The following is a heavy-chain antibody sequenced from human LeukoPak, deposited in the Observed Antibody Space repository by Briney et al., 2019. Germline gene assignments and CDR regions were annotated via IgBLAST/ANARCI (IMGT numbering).Heavy chain of an antibody. CDR3: AREISLVQLDD. J-gene: IGHJ4*02. CDR1: GGSISSSSYY. V-gene: IGHV4-39*07. Sequence: SETLSLTCTVSGGSISSSSYYWGWIRQPPGKGLEWIGSIYYSGSTYYNPSLKSRVTISVDTSKNQFSLKLSSVTAADTAVYYCAREISLVQLDDWGQGTLVTVSS. CDR2: IYYSGST. D-gene: IGHD1-1*01.